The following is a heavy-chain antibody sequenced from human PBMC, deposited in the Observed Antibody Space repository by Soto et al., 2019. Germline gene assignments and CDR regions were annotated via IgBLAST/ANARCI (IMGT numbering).Heavy chain of an antibody. D-gene: IGHD6-19*01. CDR3: ARMYSSGWVFDY. CDR2: ISAYNGNT. CDR1: GYTFTSYG. J-gene: IGHJ4*02. V-gene: IGHV1-18*01. Sequence: ASVKVSCKASGYTFTSYGVSWVRQAPGQGLEWMGWISAYNGNTNYAQKLQGRVTMTTDTSTSTAYMELRSLRSDDTAVYYCARMYSSGWVFDYWGQGTLVTVSS.